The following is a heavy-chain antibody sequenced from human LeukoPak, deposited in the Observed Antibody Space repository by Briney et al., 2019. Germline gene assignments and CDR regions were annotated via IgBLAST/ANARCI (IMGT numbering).Heavy chain of an antibody. CDR3: ARGEDTAMTDV. CDR2: INPSSGGT. D-gene: IGHD5-18*01. CDR1: GYTFTGYY. V-gene: IGHV1-2*02. J-gene: IGHJ6*04. Sequence: ASVKVSCKASGYTFTGYYMHWVRQAPGQGLEWMEWINPSSGGTNYAQKFQGRVTMTRDTSISTAYMELSRLRSDDTAVYYCARGEDTAMTDVWGKGTTVTVSS.